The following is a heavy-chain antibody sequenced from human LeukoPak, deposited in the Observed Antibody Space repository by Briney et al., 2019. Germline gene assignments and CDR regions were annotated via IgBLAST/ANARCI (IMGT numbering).Heavy chain of an antibody. Sequence: PSDTLSLTCTVSGGSISSYYWSWIRQPPGKGLEWIGYIYYSGSTNYNPSLKSRVTISVDTSKNQFSLKLSSVTAADTAVYYCARDIREYSSSWYDYWGQGTLVTVSS. V-gene: IGHV4-59*01. CDR2: IYYSGST. D-gene: IGHD6-13*01. CDR3: ARDIREYSSSWYDY. J-gene: IGHJ4*02. CDR1: GGSISSYY.